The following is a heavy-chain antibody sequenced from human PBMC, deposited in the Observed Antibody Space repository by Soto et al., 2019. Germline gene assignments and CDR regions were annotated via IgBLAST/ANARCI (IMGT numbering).Heavy chain of an antibody. D-gene: IGHD5-18*01. CDR2: IYHSGST. CDR1: GGSISSDGYS. V-gene: IGHV4-30-2*01. Sequence: SETLSLTCGVSGGSISSDGYSWSWIRQPPGKGLEWIGYIYHSGSTYYNPSLKSRVTISVDRSKNQFSLKLSSVTAADTAVYYCAGSGYSYGLFDYWGQGTLVTVSS. J-gene: IGHJ4*02. CDR3: AGSGYSYGLFDY.